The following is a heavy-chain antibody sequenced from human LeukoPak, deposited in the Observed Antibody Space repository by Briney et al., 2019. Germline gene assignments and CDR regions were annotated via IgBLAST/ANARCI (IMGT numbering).Heavy chain of an antibody. CDR1: GYTFTSYG. CDR2: IILIFGTA. CDR3: ARDSVTMVRGVAECYFDY. Sequence: AVKVSCKASGYTFTSYGISWVRQAPGQGLEWMGGIILIFGTANYAQKFQGRVTITADKSTSTAYMELSSLRSEDTAVYYCARDSVTMVRGVAECYFDYWGQGTLVTVSS. J-gene: IGHJ4*02. D-gene: IGHD3-10*01. V-gene: IGHV1-69*06.